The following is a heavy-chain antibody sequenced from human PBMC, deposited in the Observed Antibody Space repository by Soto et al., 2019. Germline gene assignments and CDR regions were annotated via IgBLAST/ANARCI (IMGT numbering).Heavy chain of an antibody. CDR3: ASPLGYSSSWQYYFDY. V-gene: IGHV3-7*03. J-gene: IGHJ4*02. CDR1: GFIFSSFG. Sequence: EVQLVESGGGLVQPGGSLSLPGAASGFIFSSFGLSWARQAPGKGQEWVANIKQDGSEKYYVDSVKGRFTISRANAKNSLYLQMNSLRAEDTAVYYCASPLGYSSSWQYYFDYWGQGTLVTVSS. CDR2: IKQDGSEK. D-gene: IGHD6-13*01.